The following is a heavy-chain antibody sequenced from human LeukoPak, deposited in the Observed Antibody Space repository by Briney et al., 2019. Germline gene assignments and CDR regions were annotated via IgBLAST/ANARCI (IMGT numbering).Heavy chain of an antibody. CDR3: AKEGTASKPSDLDY. D-gene: IGHD1/OR15-1a*01. V-gene: IGHV3-30*02. CDR2: IRFDGSSK. CDR1: GFIFSDYG. Sequence: PVGSLRLSCAASGFIFSDYGIHWVRQAPGKGLEWVAFIRFDGSSKYYTDSVKGRFTISRDNSRNTVYLQMNSLRVEGTAVYYCAKEGTASKPSDLDYWGQGTLVTVSS. J-gene: IGHJ4*02.